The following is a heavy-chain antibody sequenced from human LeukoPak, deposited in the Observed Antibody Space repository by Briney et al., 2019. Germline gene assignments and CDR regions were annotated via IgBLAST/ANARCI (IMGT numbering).Heavy chain of an antibody. CDR1: GFTFSTYW. J-gene: IGHJ6*03. D-gene: IGHD6-13*01. CDR2: ISGSGGST. V-gene: IGHV3-23*01. Sequence: GGSLRLSCAASGFTFSTYWMQWVRQAPGKGLVWVSAISGSGGSTYYADSVKGRFTISRDNSKNTLYVQMNSLRAEDTAVYYCAKEGYSRGYYSYYYMDVWGKGTTVTVSS. CDR3: AKEGYSRGYYSYYYMDV.